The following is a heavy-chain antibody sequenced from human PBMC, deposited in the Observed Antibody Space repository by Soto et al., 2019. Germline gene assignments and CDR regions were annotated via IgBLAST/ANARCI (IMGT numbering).Heavy chain of an antibody. Sequence: QVQLQESGPGLVKPSQTLSLTCTVSGGSISSGGYYWSWIRQHPGKGLEWIGYIYYSGSTYYNPSLKSRVTISVDTSKNQFSLKLSSVTAADTAVYYCARERRHIVVVNATNYFDYWGQGTLVTVSS. V-gene: IGHV4-31*03. D-gene: IGHD2-21*01. CDR3: ARERRHIVVVNATNYFDY. J-gene: IGHJ4*02. CDR2: IYYSGST. CDR1: GGSISSGGYY.